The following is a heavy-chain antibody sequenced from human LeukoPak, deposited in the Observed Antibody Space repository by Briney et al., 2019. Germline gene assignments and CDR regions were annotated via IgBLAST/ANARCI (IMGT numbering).Heavy chain of an antibody. D-gene: IGHD1-26*01. CDR3: ARGRPREWELLRFTSQDDLDY. CDR2: INPNSGGT. CDR1: GYTFTGYY. Sequence: ASVKVSCKASGYTFTGYYMHWVRQAPGQGLEWMGWINPNSGGTNYAQKFQGRVTMTRDTSISTAYMELSRLRSDDTAVYYCARGRPREWELLRFTSQDDLDYWGQGTLVTVSS. J-gene: IGHJ4*02. V-gene: IGHV1-2*02.